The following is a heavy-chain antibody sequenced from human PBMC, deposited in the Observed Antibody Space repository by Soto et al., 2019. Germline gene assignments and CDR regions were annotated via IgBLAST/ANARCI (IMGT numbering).Heavy chain of an antibody. Sequence: GGSLRLSCAASGFTFSTYAMSWVRQAPGKGLEWVSAISGSAVDTYYTDSVKGRFTISRDNSKNTLYLQMNSPRAEDTAVYYCAKRGSASFQYYYYYMDVWGKGTTVTVS. J-gene: IGHJ6*03. CDR1: GFTFSTYA. V-gene: IGHV3-23*01. CDR2: ISGSAVDT. D-gene: IGHD2-2*01. CDR3: AKRGSASFQYYYYYMDV.